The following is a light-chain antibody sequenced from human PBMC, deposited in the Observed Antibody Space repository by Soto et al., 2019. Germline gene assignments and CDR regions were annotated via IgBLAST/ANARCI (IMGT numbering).Light chain of an antibody. CDR1: QSISSNY. CDR2: GAS. V-gene: IGKV3-20*01. J-gene: IGKJ3*01. CDR3: QQYRSSPPEFT. Sequence: EILLTQSPGTLSLSPGERATLSCRASQSISSNYLAWYQQRPGQAPRLLIFGASYRATGIPDRFSGSGSGTDFTLTISRLEPEDFAVYYCQQYRSSPPEFTFGPGTRVDSK.